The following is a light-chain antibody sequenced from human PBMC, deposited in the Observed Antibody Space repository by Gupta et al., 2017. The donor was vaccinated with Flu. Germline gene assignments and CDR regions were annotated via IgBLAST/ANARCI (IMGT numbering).Light chain of an antibody. CDR1: TSNIGRNT. Sequence: QSVVTQTPSVSGTPGQRVTMSCSGSTSNIGRNTVAWDQHLPGAAPRLVIFNNNDRPSGVPDRFSGSKSGPSASLAISGLQSGDEADYYCAAWDDSLDAYVFGTGTKVSVL. CDR2: NNN. J-gene: IGLJ1*01. V-gene: IGLV1-44*01. CDR3: AAWDDSLDAYV.